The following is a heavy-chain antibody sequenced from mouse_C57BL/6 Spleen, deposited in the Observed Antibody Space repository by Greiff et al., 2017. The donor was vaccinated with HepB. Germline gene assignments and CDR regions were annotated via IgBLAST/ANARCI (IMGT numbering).Heavy chain of an antibody. CDR1: GYAFSSSW. V-gene: IGHV1-82*01. J-gene: IGHJ2*01. CDR3: ARSTGPY. D-gene: IGHD4-1*02. CDR2: IYPGDGDT. Sequence: QVQLQQSGPELVKPGASVKISCKASGYAFSSSWMNWVKQRPGKGLEWIGRIYPGDGDTNYNGKFKGKATLTADKSSSTAYMQLSGLTSEDSAVYFCARSTGPYWGQGTTLTVSS.